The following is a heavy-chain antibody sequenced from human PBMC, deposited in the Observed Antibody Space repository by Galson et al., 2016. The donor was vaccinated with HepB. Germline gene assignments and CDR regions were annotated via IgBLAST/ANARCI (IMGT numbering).Heavy chain of an antibody. D-gene: IGHD5-12*01. CDR2: INPTDVTT. J-gene: IGHJ4*02. V-gene: IGHV1-46*01. CDR3: ARGADSDYDLGDY. Sequence: SVKVSCKASGYTFTNYYIHWVRQAPGQGLEWMGIINPTDVTTPYAQKFQGRVTMTSDTSTSTVYMELSSLRSADTAVYYCARGADSDYDLGDYWGQGTLVTVSS. CDR1: GYTFTNYY.